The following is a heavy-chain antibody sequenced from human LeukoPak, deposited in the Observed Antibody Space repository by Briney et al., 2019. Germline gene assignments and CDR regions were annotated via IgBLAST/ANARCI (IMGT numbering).Heavy chain of an antibody. V-gene: IGHV3-23*01. CDR3: AKGIAAAGHNWFDP. CDR2: ISGSGGST. CDR1: GFTFSSYA. Sequence: PGGSLRLSCAASGFTFSSYAMSWVRQAPGKGLEWVSAISGSGGSTYYADSVKGRFTISGDNSKNTLYLQMNSLRAEDTAVYYCAKGIAAAGHNWFDPWGQGTLVTVSS. D-gene: IGHD6-13*01. J-gene: IGHJ5*02.